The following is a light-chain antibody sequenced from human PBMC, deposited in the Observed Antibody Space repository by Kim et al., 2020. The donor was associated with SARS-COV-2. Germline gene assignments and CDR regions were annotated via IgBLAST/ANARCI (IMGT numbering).Light chain of an antibody. J-gene: IGLJ2*01. CDR2: VNSAGSH. CDR3: QTWGTATVV. CDR1: SGHSNYA. Sequence: ASVKFTCTLSSGHSNYAIAWHQQQPEKGPRFLMKVNSAGSHTKGDGIPDRFSGSSSGAERYLIISSLQSEDEADYYCQTWGTATVVFGGGTQLTVL. V-gene: IGLV4-69*01.